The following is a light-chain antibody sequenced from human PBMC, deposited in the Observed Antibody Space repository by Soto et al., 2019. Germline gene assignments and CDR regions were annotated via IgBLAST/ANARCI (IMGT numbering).Light chain of an antibody. CDR1: SGHSNYA. V-gene: IGLV4-69*01. CDR2: LNSDGSH. CDR3: QTWGSSIVV. J-gene: IGLJ2*01. Sequence: QLVLTQSPSASASLGASVKLTCTLSSGHSNYAIAWHQQQSEKGPRYLMKLNSDGSHSKGDGIPDRFSGSSSGAERYLTISSLQFEDEADYYRQTWGSSIVVFGGGTQLTVL.